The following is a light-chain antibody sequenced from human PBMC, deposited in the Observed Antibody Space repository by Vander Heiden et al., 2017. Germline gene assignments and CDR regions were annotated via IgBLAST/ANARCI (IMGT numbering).Light chain of an antibody. CDR3: SSYTSSSTLEV. CDR1: SSDVGGYNY. CDR2: DVS. J-gene: IGLJ3*02. Sequence: QSALTQPASVSGSPGLSITISCTGTSSDVGGYNYVSWYQQHPGKAPKLMIYDVSNRPSGVSNRFSGSKSGNTASLTISGLQAEDEADYYCSSYTSSSTLEVFGGGTKLTVL. V-gene: IGLV2-14*01.